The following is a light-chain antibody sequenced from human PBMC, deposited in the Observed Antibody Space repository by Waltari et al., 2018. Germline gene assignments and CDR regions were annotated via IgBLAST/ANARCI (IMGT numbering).Light chain of an antibody. CDR1: QSVPTN. CDR2: VAS. V-gene: IGKV3-15*01. CDR3: QKYRNWPYT. J-gene: IGKJ2*01. Sequence: EIVMTQSPDTLSVAPGERVTLSCRASQSVPTNLAWYQQKPGQPPRLLIYVASTRATGVPARFGGSGSGTEFTLTISSLESEDFAVYYCQKYRNWPYTFRQGTKLAIK.